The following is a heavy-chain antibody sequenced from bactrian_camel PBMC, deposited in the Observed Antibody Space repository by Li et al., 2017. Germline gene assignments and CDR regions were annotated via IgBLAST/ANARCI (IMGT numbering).Heavy chain of an antibody. CDR1: GNIRSREC. Sequence: VQLVESGGGLVQPGGSLTLSCAVSGNIRSRECWGWFRQAPGQEREGVAVTGHGSAAYADSVKGRFTVSHDTDKNAVFLQMNNLKPDDTAMYYCAAGPAISCELDPRPTSLSYWGQGTQVTVS. CDR2: TGHGSA. CDR3: AAGPAISCELDPRPTSLSY. D-gene: IGHD1*01. J-gene: IGHJ4*01. V-gene: IGHV3S53*01.